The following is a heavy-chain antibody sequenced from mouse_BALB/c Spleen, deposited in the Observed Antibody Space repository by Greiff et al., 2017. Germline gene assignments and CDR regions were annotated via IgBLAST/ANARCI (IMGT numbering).Heavy chain of an antibody. CDR3: ASEREAMDY. CDR1: GFSLTSYG. CDR2: IWSGGST. J-gene: IGHJ4*01. Sequence: QVQLKESGPGLVQPSQSLSITCTVSGFSLTSYGVHWVRQSPGKGLEWLGVIWSGGSTDYNAAFISRLSISKDNSKSQVFFKMNSLQANDTAIYYWASEREAMDYWGQGTSVTVSS. V-gene: IGHV2-2*02.